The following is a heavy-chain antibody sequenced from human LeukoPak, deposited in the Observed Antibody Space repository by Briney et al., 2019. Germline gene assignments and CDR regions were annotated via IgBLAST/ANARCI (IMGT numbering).Heavy chain of an antibody. CDR3: ARGNYDILTGYYNAFDI. J-gene: IGHJ3*02. Sequence: SETLSLTCAVSGYSISSGDYWGWIRQPPGKGLEWIGSIYHSGHTNYNPSLKSRVTISVDTSKTQSSLKLNTVTAADTAVYYCARGNYDILTGYYNAFDIWGQGTMVTVSS. CDR1: GYSISSGDY. V-gene: IGHV4-38-2*01. CDR2: IYHSGHT. D-gene: IGHD3-9*01.